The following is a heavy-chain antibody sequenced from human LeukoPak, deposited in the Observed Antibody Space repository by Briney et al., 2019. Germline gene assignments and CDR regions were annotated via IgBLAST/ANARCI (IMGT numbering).Heavy chain of an antibody. CDR3: AIAYCGVDCFSYFSPFDI. Sequence: ASVKVSCKASGYTFTGYYMHWVRQAPGQGLEWMGWINPNSGGTNYAQKFQGRVTMTRDTSISTAYMELSRLRSDDTAVYYCAIAYCGVDCFSYFSPFDIWGQGTMVTVSS. J-gene: IGHJ3*02. V-gene: IGHV1-2*02. CDR1: GYTFTGYY. CDR2: INPNSGGT. D-gene: IGHD2-21*02.